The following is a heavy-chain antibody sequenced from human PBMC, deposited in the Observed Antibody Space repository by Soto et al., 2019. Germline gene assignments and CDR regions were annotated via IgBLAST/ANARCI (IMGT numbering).Heavy chain of an antibody. J-gene: IGHJ6*02. CDR2: IRSSSSTK. CDR3: ARGHGMDV. V-gene: IGHV3-48*02. Sequence: EELLVEAGGGLVQPGGSLRLSCAASGFTFSTYSMNWVRQAPGKGLEWISNIRSSSSTKYYAGSVKGRFTISRDNARNSLFLQMNSLRDEDTAVYYCARGHGMDVWGQGTTVIVSS. CDR1: GFTFSTYS.